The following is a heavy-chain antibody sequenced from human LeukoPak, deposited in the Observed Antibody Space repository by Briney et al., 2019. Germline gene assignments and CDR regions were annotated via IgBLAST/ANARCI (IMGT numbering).Heavy chain of an antibody. CDR3: AKDPAGKYHSSWFDY. CDR1: GFTFSSYA. J-gene: IGHJ4*02. Sequence: GRSLRLSCTASGFTFSSYAMHWVRRAPGKGLEWVAVIWYDGSNKYYPDSVKGRFTISRDNSKNTLYLQMNSLRVEDTAVYYCAKDPAGKYHSSWFDYWGQGTLVTVSS. D-gene: IGHD6-13*01. CDR2: IWYDGSNK. V-gene: IGHV3-33*06.